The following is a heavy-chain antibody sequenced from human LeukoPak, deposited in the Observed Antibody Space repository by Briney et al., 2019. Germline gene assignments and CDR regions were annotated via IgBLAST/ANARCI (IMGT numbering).Heavy chain of an antibody. D-gene: IGHD1-14*01. V-gene: IGHV6-1*01. J-gene: IGHJ4*02. CDR2: TYYRSKWYN. Sequence: SQTLSLTCAVSGDSVSSKNGAWNWIRQSPSRGLEWLGRTYYRSKWYNDYAESMEGRMTISQDTSKNQYSLHLNSVTPDDTAVYYCARDLGTTGRYTFDYWGQGTLVTVSS. CDR3: ARDLGTTGRYTFDY. CDR1: GDSVSSKNGA.